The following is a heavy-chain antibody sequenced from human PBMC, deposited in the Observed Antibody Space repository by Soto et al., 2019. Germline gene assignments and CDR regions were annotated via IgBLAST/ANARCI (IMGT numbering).Heavy chain of an antibody. CDR2: IYYSGRT. CDR1: GDSITRSTYF. V-gene: IGHV4-39*01. Sequence: QLQLPESGPGLVKPSETLSLTCSLSGDSITRSTYFWAWIRQSPGKGLEWGCSIYYSGRTLYNPSLKSRVTISLDRSKNQFSLKMSSVTASDTAVYYCANNLPKTGRFDYWGPGTLVTVSS. J-gene: IGHJ4*02. CDR3: ANNLPKTGRFDY.